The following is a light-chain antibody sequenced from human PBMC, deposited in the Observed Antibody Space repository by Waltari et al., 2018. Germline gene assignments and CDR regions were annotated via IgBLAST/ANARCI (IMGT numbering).Light chain of an antibody. J-gene: IGKJ1*01. CDR1: QSFSTW. V-gene: IGKV1-5*03. Sequence: DIQMTQSPSTLSASVGDRVTITCRASQSFSTWLAWYQQKPGKPPRLLIYKASTLDSGVPSRFSGSGSGSEFTLTITSLQPDDFATYFCQQYNNYPWTLGQGTKVEIK. CDR2: KAS. CDR3: QQYNNYPWT.